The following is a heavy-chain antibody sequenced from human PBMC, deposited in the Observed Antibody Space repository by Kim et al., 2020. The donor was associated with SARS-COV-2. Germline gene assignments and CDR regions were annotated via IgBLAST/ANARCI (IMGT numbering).Heavy chain of an antibody. V-gene: IGHV3-53*01. CDR3: ASNQWLEGQSYGMDV. CDR1: GFTVSSSH. Sequence: GGSLRLSCAASGFTVSSSHMSWVRQTPGRGLEWVSLIYSGGRTNYGDSMKGRFTISRDYSKNTLYLQMNSLKVEDTAVYYCASNQWLEGQSYGMDVWGLGTTVTVSS. CDR2: IYSGGRT. D-gene: IGHD5-12*01. J-gene: IGHJ6*02.